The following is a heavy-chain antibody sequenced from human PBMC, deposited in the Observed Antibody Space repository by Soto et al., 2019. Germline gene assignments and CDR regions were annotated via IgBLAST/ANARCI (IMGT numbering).Heavy chain of an antibody. V-gene: IGHV1-69*01. J-gene: IGHJ4*02. Sequence: QVQLVQSGAEVKKPGSSVKVSCKASGGTFSSYAISWVRQAPGQGVEWMGGIIPIFGTANYAQKFQGRVTITADESTSTAYMELSSLRSEDTAVYYCARVFAGVEMAPGEFDYWGQGTLVTVSS. D-gene: IGHD3-10*01. CDR1: GGTFSSYA. CDR3: ARVFAGVEMAPGEFDY. CDR2: IIPIFGTA.